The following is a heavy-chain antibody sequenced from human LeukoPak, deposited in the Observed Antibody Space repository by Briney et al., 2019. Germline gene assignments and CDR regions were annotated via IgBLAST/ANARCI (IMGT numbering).Heavy chain of an antibody. CDR2: IKEDGDEK. D-gene: IGHD1-1*01. J-gene: IGHJ4*02. CDR1: GFRFSVYW. CDR3: AGYGKSKLDY. Sequence: GGSLSLSCAASGFRFSVYWMTWVRQAPGKGLEWVANIKEDGDEKYYVDSVRGRFTISRDNAQNSLFLEMNSLRADDTAVYYCAGYGKSKLDYWGQGTLVTVSS. V-gene: IGHV3-7*05.